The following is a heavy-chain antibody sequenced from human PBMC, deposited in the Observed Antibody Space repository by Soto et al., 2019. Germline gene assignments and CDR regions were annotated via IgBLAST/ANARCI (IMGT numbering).Heavy chain of an antibody. J-gene: IGHJ4*02. Sequence: SQTLSLTCAISGDSVSSNSAAWNWIRQSPSRGLEWLGRTYYRSKWYNDYAVSVKSRITINPDTSKNQFSLQLNSVTPEGAAVYYCARDYDSSGTMGYYFDYWGQGTLVTVSS. V-gene: IGHV6-1*01. CDR1: GDSVSSNSAA. CDR2: TYYRSKWYN. CDR3: ARDYDSSGTMGYYFDY. D-gene: IGHD3-22*01.